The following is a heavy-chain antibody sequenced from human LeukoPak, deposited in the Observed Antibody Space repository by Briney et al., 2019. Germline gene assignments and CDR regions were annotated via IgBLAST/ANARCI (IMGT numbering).Heavy chain of an antibody. Sequence: GGSLRLSCVASGFTFRSYWMHWVRQAPRKGLVWVSRIHSDGSSTTYADSVKGRFTISRDNAKNTLYLQMNSLRAEDTAVYYCARAYGMDVWGQGTTVTVSS. CDR3: ARAYGMDV. CDR2: IHSDGSST. CDR1: GFTFRSYW. J-gene: IGHJ6*02. V-gene: IGHV3-74*01.